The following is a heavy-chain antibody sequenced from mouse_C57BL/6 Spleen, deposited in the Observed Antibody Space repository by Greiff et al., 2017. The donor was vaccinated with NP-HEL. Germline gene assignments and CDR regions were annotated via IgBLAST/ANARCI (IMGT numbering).Heavy chain of an antibody. CDR3: ARNYGSEGYYFDY. CDR1: GYTFTDYY. V-gene: IGHV1-26*01. D-gene: IGHD1-1*01. J-gene: IGHJ2*01. Sequence: EVKLQQSGPELVKPGASVKISCKASGYTFTDYYMNWVKQSHGKSLEWIGDINPNNGGTSYNQKFKGKATLTVDKSSSTAYMELRSLTSEDSAVYYCARNYGSEGYYFDYWGQGTTLTVSS. CDR2: INPNNGGT.